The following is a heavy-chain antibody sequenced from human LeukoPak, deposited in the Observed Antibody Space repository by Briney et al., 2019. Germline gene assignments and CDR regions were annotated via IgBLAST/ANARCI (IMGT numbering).Heavy chain of an antibody. Sequence: GGSLRLSCVVSGFTFDDYAMHWVRQASGKGLEWVSHITWDGGSTYYADSVKGRFTISRDNSKNSLYLQMNSLRTEDTALYYCAKGKNTGSYLSHVDYWGQGTLVTVSA. CDR1: GFTFDDYA. CDR3: AKGKNTGSYLSHVDY. CDR2: ITWDGGST. V-gene: IGHV3-43*01. J-gene: IGHJ4*02. D-gene: IGHD3-10*01.